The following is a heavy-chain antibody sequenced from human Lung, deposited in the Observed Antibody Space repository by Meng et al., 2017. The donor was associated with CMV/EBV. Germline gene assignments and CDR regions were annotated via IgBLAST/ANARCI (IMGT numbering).Heavy chain of an antibody. Sequence: QVQLVQSGSELKKPGASVKGSCKASGYTFSTYTIKLVRQAHGRGLEWMGWISTNTGTPTYTQGFTGRFVFSLDTSVSTAYLQISSLKAEDTAVYYCARGGNFNPWGQGTLVTVSS. CDR2: ISTNTGTP. V-gene: IGHV7-4-1*02. CDR1: GYTFSTYT. D-gene: IGHD2/OR15-2a*01. J-gene: IGHJ5*02. CDR3: ARGGNFNP.